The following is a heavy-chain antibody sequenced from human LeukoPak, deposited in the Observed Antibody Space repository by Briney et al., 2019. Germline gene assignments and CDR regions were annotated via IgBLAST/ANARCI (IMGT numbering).Heavy chain of an antibody. CDR3: ARVRSAYEWKYFFDY. CDR2: INHSGST. Sequence: SETLSLTCTVSGGSISSSSYYWTWIRQPPGKGLEWIGEINHSGSTNYNPSLGSRVTMSVDTSKNQISLKVSSVTAADTAVYYCARVRSAYEWKYFFDYWGQGTLVTVSS. J-gene: IGHJ4*02. D-gene: IGHD5-12*01. V-gene: IGHV4-39*07. CDR1: GGSISSSSYY.